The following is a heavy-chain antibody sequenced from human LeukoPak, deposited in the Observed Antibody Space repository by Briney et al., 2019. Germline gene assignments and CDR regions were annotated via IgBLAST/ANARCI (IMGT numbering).Heavy chain of an antibody. V-gene: IGHV3-15*01. J-gene: IGHJ4*02. CDR2: IKSKTDGGTT. Sequence: GGSLRLSCAASGFTFSSYAMSWVRQAPGKGLEWVGRIKSKTDGGTTDYAAPVKGRFTISRDDSKNTLYLQMNSLKTEDTAVYFCTTPEEGYFDYWGQGTLVTVSS. CDR1: GFTFSSYA. CDR3: TTPEEGYFDY.